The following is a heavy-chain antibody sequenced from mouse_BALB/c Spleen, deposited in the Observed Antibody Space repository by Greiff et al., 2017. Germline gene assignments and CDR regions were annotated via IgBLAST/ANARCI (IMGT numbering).Heavy chain of an antibody. V-gene: IGHV2-2*02. J-gene: IGHJ3*01. Sequence: QVQLQQSGPGLVQPSQSLSITCTVSGFSLTSYGVHWVRQSPGKGLGWLGVIWSGGSTDYNAAFISRLSISKDNSTSQVFFKRNRLQANDTAIYYGARSGTAWFAYWGQGTLVTVSA. CDR1: GFSLTSYG. CDR3: ARSGTAWFAY. CDR2: IWSGGST.